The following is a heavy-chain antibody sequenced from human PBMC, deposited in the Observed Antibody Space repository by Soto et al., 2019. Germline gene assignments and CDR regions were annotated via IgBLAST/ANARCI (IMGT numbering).Heavy chain of an antibody. J-gene: IGHJ5*02. CDR2: IIPIFGTA. CDR1: GGTFSSYA. D-gene: IGHD3-22*01. Sequence: SVKVSCKASGGTFSSYAISWVRQAPGQGLEWMGGIIPIFGTANYAQKFQGRVTITADKSTSTAYMELSSLRSEDTAVYYCARAALPVRITMIVPGNWFDPWGQGTLVTVSS. V-gene: IGHV1-69*06. CDR3: ARAALPVRITMIVPGNWFDP.